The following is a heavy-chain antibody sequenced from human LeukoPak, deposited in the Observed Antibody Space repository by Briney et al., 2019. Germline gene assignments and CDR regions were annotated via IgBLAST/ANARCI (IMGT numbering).Heavy chain of an antibody. Sequence: PGGSLRLSCTASGFTFSDYYMSWIRQAPGKGLEWVAYISVSRSNSYTNYADSVKGRFTISRDNAKNSLYLQMNSLRAEDTAVYYCARRERTTVIRGIDYYYYALDVWGHGTTVTVSS. D-gene: IGHD3-10*01. V-gene: IGHV3-11*03. J-gene: IGHJ6*02. CDR1: GFTFSDYY. CDR3: ARRERTTVIRGIDYYYYALDV. CDR2: ISVSRSNS.